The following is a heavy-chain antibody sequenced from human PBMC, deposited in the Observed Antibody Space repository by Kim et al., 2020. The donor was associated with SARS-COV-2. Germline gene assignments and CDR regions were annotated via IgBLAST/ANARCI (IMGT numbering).Heavy chain of an antibody. V-gene: IGHV3-7*03. CDR2: IKQDGSEK. CDR3: ARVMILGVRGVIGPWDAFDI. CDR1: GFTFSSYW. Sequence: GGSLRLSCAASGFTFSSYWMSWVRQAPGKGLEWVANIKQDGSEKYYVDSVKGRFTISRDSAKRALYLQMNSLRAEDTAVYYCARVMILGVRGVIGPWDAFDIWGQGTMVTVSS. D-gene: IGHD3-10*01. J-gene: IGHJ3*02.